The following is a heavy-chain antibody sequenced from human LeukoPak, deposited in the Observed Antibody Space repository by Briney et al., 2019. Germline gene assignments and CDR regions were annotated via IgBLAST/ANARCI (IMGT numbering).Heavy chain of an antibody. CDR3: AREAGFWSGYYRRWFDP. J-gene: IGHJ5*02. CDR2: INPNSGGT. Sequence: ASVKVSCKASGYTFTGYYMHWVRQAPGQGLEWMGRINPNSGGTNYAQKFQGRVAMTRDTSTSTVYMELSSLRSEDTAVYYCAREAGFWSGYYRRWFDPWGQGTLVTVSS. D-gene: IGHD3-3*01. CDR1: GYTFTGYY. V-gene: IGHV1-2*06.